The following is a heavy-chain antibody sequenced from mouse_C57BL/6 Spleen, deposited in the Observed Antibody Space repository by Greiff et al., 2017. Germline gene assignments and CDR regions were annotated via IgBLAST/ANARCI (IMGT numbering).Heavy chain of an antibody. Sequence: VQLQQPGAELVKPGASVKVSCKASGYTFTSYWMHWVKQRPGQGLEWIGRIHPSASDTNYNQKFKGKATLTVDKSSSKAYMQLSSLTSELSAVYYCATSYYYGSSPSWFAYWGQGTRVTVSA. CDR3: ATSYYYGSSPSWFAY. CDR2: IHPSASDT. J-gene: IGHJ3*01. D-gene: IGHD1-1*01. CDR1: GYTFTSYW. V-gene: IGHV1-74*01.